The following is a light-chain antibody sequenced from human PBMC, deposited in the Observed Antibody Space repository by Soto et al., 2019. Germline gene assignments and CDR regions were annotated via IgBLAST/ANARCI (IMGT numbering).Light chain of an antibody. CDR2: YDS. Sequence: SYELTQPPSVPVAPGKTARITCGGNNIGSKSVHWYQQKPGQAPVLVIYYDSDRPSGIPERFSGSNSGNTATLTISRVEAGDEADYYCQVWDSTVVFGGGTKLTVL. CDR3: QVWDSTVV. CDR1: NIGSKS. J-gene: IGLJ2*01. V-gene: IGLV3-21*04.